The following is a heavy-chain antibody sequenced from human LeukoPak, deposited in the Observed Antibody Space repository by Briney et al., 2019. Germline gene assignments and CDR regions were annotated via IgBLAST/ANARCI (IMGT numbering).Heavy chain of an antibody. Sequence: GGSLRLSCAVSGFTFSGYCMTWVRQAPGKGLEWVANIKQDGSEKYYVDSVKGRFTISRDSAKNSLYLQMNSLRAEDTAVYYCARGVPYDSWSGPHYSDYWGQGTLVTVSS. CDR1: GFTFSGYC. CDR2: IKQDGSEK. V-gene: IGHV3-7*01. D-gene: IGHD3-3*01. CDR3: ARGVPYDSWSGPHYSDY. J-gene: IGHJ4*02.